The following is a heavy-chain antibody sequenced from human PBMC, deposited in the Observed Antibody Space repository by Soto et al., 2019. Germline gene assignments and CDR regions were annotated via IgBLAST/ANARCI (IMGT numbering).Heavy chain of an antibody. CDR1: GGSISSYY. Sequence: QVQLQESGPGLVKPSETLSLTCTVSGGSISSYYWSWIRQPPGKGLEWIGYIYYSGSTNYNPSLKSRFXXSXDXXKNQFSLKLSSVTAADTAVYYCARSGYSSGWFFDYWGQGTLVTVSS. CDR2: IYYSGST. J-gene: IGHJ4*02. V-gene: IGHV4-59*08. CDR3: ARSGYSSGWFFDY. D-gene: IGHD6-19*01.